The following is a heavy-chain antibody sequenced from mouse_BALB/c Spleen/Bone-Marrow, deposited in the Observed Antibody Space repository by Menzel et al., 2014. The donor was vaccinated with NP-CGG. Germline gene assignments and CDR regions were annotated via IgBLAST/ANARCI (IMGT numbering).Heavy chain of an antibody. Sequence: QVQLKHSGPELVKPGASVRISCKASGYTFTNYYIHWVKQMPGQGLEWIGWIYPGNVNSKYNEKFKGKATLTADKSSSTAYMQLSSLTSEDSAIYFCAREADWNFDYWGQGTPLTVSS. CDR1: GYTFTNYY. V-gene: IGHV1S56*01. D-gene: IGHD2-13*01. CDR3: AREADWNFDY. CDR2: IYPGNVNS. J-gene: IGHJ2*01.